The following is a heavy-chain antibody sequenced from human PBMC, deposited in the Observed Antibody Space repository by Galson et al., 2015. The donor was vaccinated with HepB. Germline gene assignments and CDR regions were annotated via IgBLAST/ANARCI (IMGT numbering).Heavy chain of an antibody. V-gene: IGHV3-23*01. CDR3: AKLGSLGLGATHVSY. CDR2: ISGSGGST. J-gene: IGHJ4*02. Sequence: SLRISCEASGFTFSSYAMSWVRQAPGKGLKWVAAISGSGGSTYYADSVKGRFTISRDNSKNTLYLQMNSLRAEDTAVYYCAKLGSLGLGATHVSYWGQGTLVTVSS. CDR1: GFTFSSYA. D-gene: IGHD1-26*01.